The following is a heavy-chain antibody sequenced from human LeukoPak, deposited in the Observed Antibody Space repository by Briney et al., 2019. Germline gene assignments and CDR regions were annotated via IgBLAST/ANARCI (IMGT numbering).Heavy chain of an antibody. J-gene: IGHJ4*02. CDR3: ARDLPGTNYFDY. CDR2: IYYSGST. Sequence: PSETLSLTCTVSGVSISSSNSYWGWIRQPPGKGLEWIGSIYYSGSTYYNPSLKSRVTISVDTSKNQFSLKLSSVTAADTAVYYCARDLPGTNYFDYWGQGTLVTVSS. CDR1: GVSISSSNSY. D-gene: IGHD1-26*01. V-gene: IGHV4-39*07.